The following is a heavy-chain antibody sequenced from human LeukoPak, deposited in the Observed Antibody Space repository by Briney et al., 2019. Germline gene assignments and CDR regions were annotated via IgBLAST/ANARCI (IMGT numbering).Heavy chain of an antibody. CDR2: ISGSGGST. J-gene: IGHJ3*02. D-gene: IGHD6-19*01. Sequence: GGSLRLSCAASGFTFSSYAMSWVRQAPGKGLEWVSAISGSGGSTYYADSVKGRFTISRDNSKNTLYLQMNSLRAEDMAVYYCARVAVAASGAFDIWGQGTMVTVSS. CDR3: ARVAVAASGAFDI. V-gene: IGHV3-23*01. CDR1: GFTFSSYA.